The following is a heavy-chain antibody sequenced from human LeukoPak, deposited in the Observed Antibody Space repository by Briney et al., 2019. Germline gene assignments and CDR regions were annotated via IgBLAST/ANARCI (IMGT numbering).Heavy chain of an antibody. J-gene: IGHJ4*02. D-gene: IGHD2-15*01. CDR2: ISAYNGDV. CDR3: ARDARESVVVDF. Sequence: VASVKVSCKASGYTFTSYGISWDSRPLGQGPGWGGGISAYNGDVNYAQKFQGRVTMTTDTSTSTAYMELRSLRSDDTAVYYCARDARESVVVDFWGQGTLVTVSS. V-gene: IGHV1-18*01. CDR1: GYTFTSYG.